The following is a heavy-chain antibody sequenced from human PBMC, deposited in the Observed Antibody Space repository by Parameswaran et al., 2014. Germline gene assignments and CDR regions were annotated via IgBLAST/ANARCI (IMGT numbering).Heavy chain of an antibody. CDR2: ISSSGTTI. CDR3: ARERYSSSDHDAFDI. V-gene: IGHV3-11*04. J-gene: IGHJ3*02. Sequence: VRQMPGKGLESVSDISSSGTTIYYADSVKGRFTISRDNAKNSLYLQMNSLRAEDTAVYYCARERYSSSDHDAFDIWGQGTMVTVSS. D-gene: IGHD6-6*01.